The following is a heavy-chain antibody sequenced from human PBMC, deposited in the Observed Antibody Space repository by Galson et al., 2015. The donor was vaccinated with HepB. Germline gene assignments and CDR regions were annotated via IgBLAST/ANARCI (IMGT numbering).Heavy chain of an antibody. V-gene: IGHV2-5*02. CDR3: GHTAGWLADS. J-gene: IGHJ4*02. D-gene: IGHD3-9*01. CDR2: IYWDGNK. CDR1: GFSITTEYTG. Sequence: PALVKPTQTLTLTCTLSGFSITTEYTGVGWIRQPPGKALEWLALIYWDGNKHYSPSLESRLTITTDTSENQVVLKMTNMDPVDTATYYCGHTAGWLADSWGQGTPVTVSS.